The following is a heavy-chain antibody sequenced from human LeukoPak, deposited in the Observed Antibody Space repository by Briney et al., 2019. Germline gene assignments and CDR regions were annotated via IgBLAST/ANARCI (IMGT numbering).Heavy chain of an antibody. CDR1: GFTFSNAW. Sequence: GGSLRLSCAASGFTFSNAWMGWARQAPGKGLEWVRLIKSKSDDGTTDYAAPVKGRFTISREDSRTTLYTQRDSQKREDIAVYYCTTGLLGSRSPPVYFYDWGQGTLVTVAS. V-gene: IGHV3-15*01. D-gene: IGHD3-10*01. CDR2: IKSKSDDGTT. CDR3: TTGLLGSRSPPVYFYD. J-gene: IGHJ4*02.